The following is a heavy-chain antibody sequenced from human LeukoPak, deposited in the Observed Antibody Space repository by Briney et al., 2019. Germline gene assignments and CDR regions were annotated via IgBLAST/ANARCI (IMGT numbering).Heavy chain of an antibody. J-gene: IGHJ4*02. CDR1: GFTFSNAW. V-gene: IGHV3-15*01. D-gene: IGHD6-13*01. CDR3: TTVSGPYSSSSALNY. CDR2: IKSKTDGGTT. Sequence: GGSLRLSCAASGFTFSNAWMSWVRQAPGKGLEWVGRIKSKTDGGTTDYAAPVKGRFTIPRDDSKNTLYLQMNSLKTEDTAVYYCTTVSGPYSSSSALNYWGQGTLVTVSS.